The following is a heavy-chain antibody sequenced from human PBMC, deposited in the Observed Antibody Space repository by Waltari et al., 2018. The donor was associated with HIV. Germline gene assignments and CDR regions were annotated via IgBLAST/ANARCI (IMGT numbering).Heavy chain of an antibody. CDR3: ARGSWGSGMDV. CDR1: GGSFSGYS. V-gene: IGHV4-34*01. D-gene: IGHD7-27*01. CDR2: INHSGSI. Sequence: QVRLQQWGAGLLKPSETLSLSCAVYGGSFSGYSWSWIRQSPGKGLECIGEINHSGSINYNPSLKSRVIISVDRYKNQFSLKLTSVTAADTAVYYCARGSWGSGMDVWGLGTTVIVSS. J-gene: IGHJ6*02.